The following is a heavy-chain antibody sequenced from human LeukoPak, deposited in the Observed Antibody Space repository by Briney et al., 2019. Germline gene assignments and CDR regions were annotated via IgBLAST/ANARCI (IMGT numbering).Heavy chain of an antibody. J-gene: IGHJ3*02. CDR2: ISGGGGST. Sequence: GGSLRLSCAASGFTFSSYAMSWVRQAPGKGLEWVSAISGGGGSTYYADSVKGRFTISRDNSKNTLYLQMNSLRAEDTAVYYCAKDPTMVRGVPDAFDIWGQGTMVTVSS. CDR1: GFTFSSYA. CDR3: AKDPTMVRGVPDAFDI. D-gene: IGHD3-10*01. V-gene: IGHV3-23*01.